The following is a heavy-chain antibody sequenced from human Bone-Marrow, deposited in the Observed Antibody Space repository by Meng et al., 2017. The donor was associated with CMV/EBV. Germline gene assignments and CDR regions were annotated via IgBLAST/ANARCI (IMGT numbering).Heavy chain of an antibody. CDR3: AREPAFCGGDCYWFDP. V-gene: IGHV1-2*02. CDR2: INPNSGGT. Sequence: ASVKVSCKASGYTFTGYYIHWVRQAPGQGLEWMGWINPNSGGTHYAQKFQGRVTMTRDTSISTVYMELSRLRSDDTAVYYCAREPAFCGGDCYWFDPCGQGTLVTVSS. J-gene: IGHJ5*02. CDR1: GYTFTGYY. D-gene: IGHD2-21*01.